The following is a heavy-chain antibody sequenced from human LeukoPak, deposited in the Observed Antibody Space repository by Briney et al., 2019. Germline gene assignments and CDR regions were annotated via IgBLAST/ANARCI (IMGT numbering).Heavy chain of an antibody. Sequence: GGSLRPSCAASGFTFSSYGMSWVRQAPGKGLEWVSAISGSGGSTFYADSVKGRFTISRDNSKNTLYLQMNSLRAEDTAVYYCAKTYYSGYALSYYYYMDVWGKGTTVTISS. CDR1: GFTFSSYG. CDR3: AKTYYSGYALSYYYYMDV. D-gene: IGHD5-12*01. V-gene: IGHV3-23*01. CDR2: ISGSGGST. J-gene: IGHJ6*03.